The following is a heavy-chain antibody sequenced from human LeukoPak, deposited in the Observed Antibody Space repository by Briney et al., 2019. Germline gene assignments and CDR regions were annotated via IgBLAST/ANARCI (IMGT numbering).Heavy chain of an antibody. CDR1: GGSISSYY. V-gene: IGHV4-59*12. J-gene: IGHJ4*02. CDR2: IYYSGST. D-gene: IGHD2-21*02. CDR3: ARDHCGGDCPPDY. Sequence: SETLSLTCTVSGGSISSYYWSWIRQPPGKGLEWIGYIYYSGSTSYNPSLKSRVTISVDTSKNQFSLQLNSVTPEDTAVYYCARDHCGGDCPPDYWGQGTLVTVSS.